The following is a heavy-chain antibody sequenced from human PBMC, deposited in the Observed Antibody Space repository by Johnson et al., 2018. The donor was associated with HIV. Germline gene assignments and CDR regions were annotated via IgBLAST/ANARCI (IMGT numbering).Heavy chain of an antibody. Sequence: DSVKGRFTISRDNAKNSLYLQMNSLRAEDTAVYYCARVNYDSSGSFDIWGQGTMVTVSS. CDR3: ARVNYDSSGSFDI. V-gene: IGHV3-11*04. D-gene: IGHD3-22*01. J-gene: IGHJ3*02.